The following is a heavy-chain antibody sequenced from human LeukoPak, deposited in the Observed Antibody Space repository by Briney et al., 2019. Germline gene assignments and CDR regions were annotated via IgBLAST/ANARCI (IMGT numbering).Heavy chain of an antibody. CDR3: AKKDYYDSRLDY. J-gene: IGHJ4*02. CDR2: IYSGGST. V-gene: IGHV3-23*03. CDR1: GFTFSSYG. D-gene: IGHD3-22*01. Sequence: PGGSLRLSCAASGFTFSSYGMHWVRQAPGKGLEWVSVIYSGGSTYYADSVKGRFTISRDNSKNTLYLQMNSLRAEDTAVYYCAKKDYYDSRLDYWGQGALVTVSS.